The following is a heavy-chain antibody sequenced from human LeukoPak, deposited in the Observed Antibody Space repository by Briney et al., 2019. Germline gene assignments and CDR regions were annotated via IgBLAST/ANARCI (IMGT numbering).Heavy chain of an antibody. CDR3: ARAMDY. V-gene: IGHV3-74*01. J-gene: IGHJ4*02. CDR2: NNGDGSTT. CDR1: GFSLSGYW. Sequence: PGGSLRLSCVASGFSLSGYWMYWVRQAPGKGLMYISRNNGDGSTTNYADVVKGRFTMSRDNAKNSMYLQMNSLRAEDTAVYYCARAMDYWGQGTLVTVSS.